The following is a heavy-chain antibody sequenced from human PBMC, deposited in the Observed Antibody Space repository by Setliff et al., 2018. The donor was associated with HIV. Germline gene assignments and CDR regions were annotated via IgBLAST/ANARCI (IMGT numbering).Heavy chain of an antibody. J-gene: IGHJ5*02. Sequence: ASVKVSCKASGYTFSRYGISWVRQAPGQGLEWMGWISAYNGNTNYAQKLQGRVTITTDTSTSTAYMELRSLRSEDTAVYYCARWSDYGDYNNWFDPWGQGTLVTVSS. CDR2: ISAYNGNT. CDR3: ARWSDYGDYNNWFDP. CDR1: GYTFSRYG. V-gene: IGHV1-18*01. D-gene: IGHD4-17*01.